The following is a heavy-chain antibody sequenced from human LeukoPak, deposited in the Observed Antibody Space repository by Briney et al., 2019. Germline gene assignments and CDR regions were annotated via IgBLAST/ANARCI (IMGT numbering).Heavy chain of an antibody. CDR3: ARLGDIVVVPAALDGQTYYMDA. CDR1: GGSFSGYY. Sequence: SETLSLTCAVYGGSFSGYYWSWIRQPPGKGLEWIGEINHSGSTNYNPSLKSRVTISVDTSKNQFSLKLSSVTAADTAVYYCARLGDIVVVPAALDGQTYYMDAWGKGTTVTVSS. D-gene: IGHD2-2*01. J-gene: IGHJ6*03. V-gene: IGHV4-34*01. CDR2: INHSGST.